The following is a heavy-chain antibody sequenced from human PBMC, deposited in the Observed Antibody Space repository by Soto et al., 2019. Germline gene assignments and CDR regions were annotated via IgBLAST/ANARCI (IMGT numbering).Heavy chain of an antibody. CDR3: ATDSLLGYFDY. CDR2: ISYDGSNK. J-gene: IGHJ4*02. Sequence: QVQLVESGGGVVQPGRSLRLSCAASGFTFSSYAMHWVRQAPGKGLEWVAVISYDGSNKYYADSVKGRFTISRDNSKNTLYLQMNRLRAEETAVYYWATDSLLGYFDYWGQGTLVTVSS. D-gene: IGHD3-16*01. V-gene: IGHV3-30-3*01. CDR1: GFTFSSYA.